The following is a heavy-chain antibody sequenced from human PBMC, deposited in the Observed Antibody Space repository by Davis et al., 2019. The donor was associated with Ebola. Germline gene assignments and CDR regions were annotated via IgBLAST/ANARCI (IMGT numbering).Heavy chain of an antibody. D-gene: IGHD4-23*01. Sequence: SVKVSCKASGGTFSNYAISWVRQAPGQGLEWMGRIIPMYAASDYPQKFQGRVAITADQFTGTAYLELSSLRSEDTAIYYCARVGRWEHQQNYFDYWGQGTLVTVSS. CDR2: IIPMYAAS. CDR3: ARVGRWEHQQNYFDY. CDR1: GGTFSNYA. V-gene: IGHV1-69*13. J-gene: IGHJ4*02.